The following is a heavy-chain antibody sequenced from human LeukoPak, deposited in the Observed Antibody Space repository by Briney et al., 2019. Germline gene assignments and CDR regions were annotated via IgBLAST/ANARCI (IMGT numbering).Heavy chain of an antibody. CDR3: ARDGGLHTNFDY. CDR2: TKPDGTAE. CDR1: GFTFRNYW. Sequence: GGSLRLSCAASGFTFRNYWMGRVRQAPGKGLEWVANTKPDGTAEYYADSVRGRFTTSRDNANNFLYLQMNSLRGEDTAVYYCARDGGLHTNFDYWGQGTLVTVSS. D-gene: IGHD2-15*01. J-gene: IGHJ4*02. V-gene: IGHV3-7*01.